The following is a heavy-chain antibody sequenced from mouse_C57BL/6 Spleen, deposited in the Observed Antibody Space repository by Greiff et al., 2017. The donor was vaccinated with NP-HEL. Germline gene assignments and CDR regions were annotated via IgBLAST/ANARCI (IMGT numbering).Heavy chain of an antibody. Sequence: QVQLQQSGPELVKPGASVKISCKASGYAFSSSWMNWVKQRPGKGLEWIGRIYPGDGDTNYNGKFKGKATLTADKSSSTAYMQLSSLTSEDSAVYFCARESWSYYFDYWGQGTTLTVSS. J-gene: IGHJ2*01. CDR3: ARESWSYYFDY. V-gene: IGHV1-82*01. CDR2: IYPGDGDT. CDR1: GYAFSSSW.